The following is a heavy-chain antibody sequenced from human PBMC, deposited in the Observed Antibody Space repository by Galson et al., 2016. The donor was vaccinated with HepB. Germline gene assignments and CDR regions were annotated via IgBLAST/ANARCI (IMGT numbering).Heavy chain of an antibody. J-gene: IGHJ4*02. CDR3: ARSAPNTGSGDYGFDC. CDR1: GFPVGSNY. CDR2: SYDDENIDYS. V-gene: IGHV3-53*01. Sequence: SLRLSCAVSGFPVGSNYMAWVRQAPGKGLEWVSTSYDDENIDYSDYADSVRGRFTVSRDKSKNTLFLQMKSLTADDTAIYYCARSAPNTGSGDYGFDCWGQGTLVTVSS. D-gene: IGHD4-17*01.